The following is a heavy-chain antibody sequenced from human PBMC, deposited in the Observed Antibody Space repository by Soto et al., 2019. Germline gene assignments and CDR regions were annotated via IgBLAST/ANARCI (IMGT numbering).Heavy chain of an antibody. CDR2: IKQDGIDK. J-gene: IGHJ6*03. CDR1: GFTFSSYW. V-gene: IGHV3-7*01. D-gene: IGHD6-6*01. Sequence: GGSLRLSCAASGFTFSSYWMSWVRQAPGKGLEWVANIKQDGIDKYYGDSMKGRFTISRDNAKNSLYLQMNSLRAEDTAEYYCARGIAARPFPTNYYYYMDIWGKGTTVTVSS. CDR3: ARGIAARPFPTNYYYYMDI.